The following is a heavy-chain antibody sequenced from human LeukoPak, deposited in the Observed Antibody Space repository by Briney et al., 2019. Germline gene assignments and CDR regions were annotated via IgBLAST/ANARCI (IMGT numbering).Heavy chain of an antibody. CDR3: ARGLRPVEQWLVPDFHYYYYYMAV. J-gene: IGHJ6*03. D-gene: IGHD6-19*01. CDR1: GGTFSSYA. CDR2: IIPIFGTA. V-gene: IGHV1-69*05. Sequence: SVKVSCKASGGTFSSYAISWVRQAPGQGLEWMGGIIPIFGTANYAQKFQGRVTITTDESTSTAYMELSSLRSEDTAVYYCARGLRPVEQWLVPDFHYYYYYMAVWGKGTTVTVSS.